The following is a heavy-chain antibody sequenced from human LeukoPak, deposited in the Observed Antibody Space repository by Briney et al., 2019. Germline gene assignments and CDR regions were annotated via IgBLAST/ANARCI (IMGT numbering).Heavy chain of an antibody. CDR3: VRSLRSADF. Sequence: GGSLRVSCAASGFSLSNYWMHWVRHAPGKGLMWVSQISPDGSQTSYADSVKGRFTISRDNAKNTLFLQMDSLRAEDTALYYCVRSLRSADFWGQGTLVTASS. V-gene: IGHV3-74*03. CDR1: GFSLSNYW. CDR2: ISPDGSQT. J-gene: IGHJ4*02.